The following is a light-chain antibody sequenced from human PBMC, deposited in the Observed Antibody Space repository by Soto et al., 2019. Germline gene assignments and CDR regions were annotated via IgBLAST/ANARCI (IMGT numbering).Light chain of an antibody. CDR1: RSDIGSYNN. CDR2: GVT. J-gene: IGLJ3*02. Sequence: QSALTQPASVSGSPGQSITISCTGTRSDIGSYNNVAWYQKHPGKAPRVMIFGVTKRPSGISNRFFGSKSGSTASLTFSGLQAEDEADYFCFSYAGSSIWVVGGGTKLTVL. CDR3: FSYAGSSIWV. V-gene: IGLV2-23*02.